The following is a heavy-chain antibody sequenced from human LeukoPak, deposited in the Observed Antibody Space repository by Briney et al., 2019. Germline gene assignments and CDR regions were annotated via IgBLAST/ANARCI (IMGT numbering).Heavy chain of an antibody. CDR1: GFTFSSYG. CDR3: ARPFALIGHETY. J-gene: IGHJ4*02. D-gene: IGHD2/OR15-2a*01. Sequence: QPGGSLRLSCAASGFTFSSYGMHWVRQAPGKGLEWVAVIWYDGSNKYYADSVKGRFTISRDNSKNTLYLQMNSLRAEDTAVYYCARPFALIGHETYWGQGTLVTVSS. CDR2: IWYDGSNK. V-gene: IGHV3-33*01.